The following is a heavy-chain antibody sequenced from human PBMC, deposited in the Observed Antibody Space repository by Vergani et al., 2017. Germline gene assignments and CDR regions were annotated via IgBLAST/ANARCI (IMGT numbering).Heavy chain of an antibody. CDR3: AIGGGLTSFGFYGMDV. V-gene: IGHV1-24*01. Sequence: QVQLVQSGAEVKKPGASVKVSCKVSGYTLTELSMHWVRQAPGKGIEWMGGFDPEDGETIYAKKFKGRVTMTEDTSTDTAYIELSSLRSEDTAVYYCAIGGGLTSFGFYGMDVWGQGTTVTVSS. CDR2: FDPEDGET. J-gene: IGHJ6*02. CDR1: GYTLTELS. D-gene: IGHD3-3*01.